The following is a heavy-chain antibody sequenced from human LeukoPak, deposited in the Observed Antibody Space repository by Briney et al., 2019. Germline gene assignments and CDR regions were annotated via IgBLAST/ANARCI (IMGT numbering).Heavy chain of an antibody. CDR3: ARDGIAFGSGSYLDY. D-gene: IGHD3-10*01. CDR1: GFTFSSYP. CDR2: ISSDGSKK. V-gene: IGHV3-30*01. Sequence: PGRSLGLSCAASGFTFSSYPMHWVRQSPGKGLEWVAVISSDGSKKNYADSVKGRFTISRDNPKDTLYLEMNSLRAEDTAIYYCARDGIAFGSGSYLDYWGQGILVTVSS. J-gene: IGHJ4*02.